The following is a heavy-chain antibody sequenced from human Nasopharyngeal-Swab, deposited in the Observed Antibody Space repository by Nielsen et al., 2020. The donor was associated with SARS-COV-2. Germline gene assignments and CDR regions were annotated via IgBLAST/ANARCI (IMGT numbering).Heavy chain of an antibody. J-gene: IGHJ5*02. V-gene: IGHV5-51*01. D-gene: IGHD3-22*01. CDR2: IYPGDSDT. CDR3: ALTGSYDSSGYPHWFDP. Sequence: VRQMPGKGLEWMGIIYPGDSDTRYSPSFQGQVTISADKSISTAYLQWSSLKASDTAMYYCALTGSYDSSGYPHWFDPWGQGTLVTVSS.